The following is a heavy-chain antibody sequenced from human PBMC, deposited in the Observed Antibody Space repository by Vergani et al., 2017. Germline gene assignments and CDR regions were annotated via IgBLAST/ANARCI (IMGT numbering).Heavy chain of an antibody. Sequence: QVQLQQWGAGLLKPSETLSLTCAVYGGSFSGYYWSWIRQPPGKGLEWIGEINHSGSTNYNPSLKSRVTISVDTSKNQFSLKLSSVTAADTAVYYCATDTAMARDAFDIWGQGTMVTVSS. D-gene: IGHD5-18*01. CDR1: GGSFSGYY. V-gene: IGHV4-34*01. J-gene: IGHJ3*02. CDR3: ATDTAMARDAFDI. CDR2: INHSGST.